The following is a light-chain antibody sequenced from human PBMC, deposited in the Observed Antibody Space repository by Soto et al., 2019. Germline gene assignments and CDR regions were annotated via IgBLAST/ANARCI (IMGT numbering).Light chain of an antibody. J-gene: IGKJ4*01. V-gene: IGKV3-11*01. CDR3: QQRSDWPLT. Sequence: IVLTQSPDTLSLSAGERATLSCRASQSVGTFLAWYQQKPGQAPRLLISHASNRATGIPPRFNGSGFGTDFPLTIDSLEPEYLDAYYCQQRSDWPLTFGGGTKVETK. CDR2: HAS. CDR1: QSVGTF.